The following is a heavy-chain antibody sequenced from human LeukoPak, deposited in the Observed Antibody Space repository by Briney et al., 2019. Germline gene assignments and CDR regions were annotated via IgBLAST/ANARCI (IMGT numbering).Heavy chain of an antibody. CDR2: IYDTGNT. Sequence: SETLSLTCSVSGDSISTSDYYWGWIRQPPGKGLEWIAGIYDTGNTYYNPSLMSRVTISIDTSKNQFSLKLSSVTAADTAVFYCARQQSSSFLRRGYIESWGQGTLVTVSS. V-gene: IGHV4-39*01. J-gene: IGHJ4*02. CDR1: GDSISTSDYY. CDR3: ARQQSSSFLRRGYIES. D-gene: IGHD5-18*01.